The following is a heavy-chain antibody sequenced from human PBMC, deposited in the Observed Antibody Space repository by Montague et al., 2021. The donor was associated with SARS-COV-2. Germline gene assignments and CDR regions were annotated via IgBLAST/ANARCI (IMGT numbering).Heavy chain of an antibody. CDR2: ICPSGST. J-gene: IGHJ4*01. CDR3: ARGLIDITMMVVGFTGASHYFDY. D-gene: IGHD3-22*01. Sequence: SETLSPTCGVSGGSLSGYHWSWIRQPPGKGLEWIGEICPSGSTXXXPSXXXRVIISLDTSKNQFSLTLSSVTAADTAVYYCARGLIDITMMVVGFTGASHYFDYWRHADLLTVCS. V-gene: IGHV4-34*01. CDR1: GGSLSGYH.